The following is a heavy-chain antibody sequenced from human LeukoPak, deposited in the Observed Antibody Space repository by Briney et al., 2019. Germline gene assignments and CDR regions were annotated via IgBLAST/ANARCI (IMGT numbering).Heavy chain of an antibody. J-gene: IGHJ4*02. CDR1: GYTFTSYG. CDR2: ISAYNGNT. V-gene: IGHV1-18*01. Sequence: GASVKVSCKASGYTFTSYGISWVRQAPGQGLEWMGWISAYNGNTNYAQKLQGRVTMTTDTSTSTAYIELRSLRSDDTAVYYCARDVRGPGSSWYDYWGQGTLVTVSS. D-gene: IGHD6-13*01. CDR3: ARDVRGPGSSWYDY.